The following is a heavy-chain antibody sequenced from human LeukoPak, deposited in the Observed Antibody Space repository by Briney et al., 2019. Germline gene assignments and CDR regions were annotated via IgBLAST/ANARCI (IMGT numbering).Heavy chain of an antibody. CDR3: ARLGGPGAASDF. J-gene: IGHJ4*02. Sequence: GRSLRLSCAASGFTFSSYGMHWVRQAPGKGLEWVAVISYDGSNKYYADSVKGRFTISRDNSKNTLYLQMNSLRAEDTAVYYCARLGGPGAASDFWGQGALVTVSS. CDR1: GFTFSSYG. D-gene: IGHD7-27*01. CDR2: ISYDGSNK. V-gene: IGHV3-30*03.